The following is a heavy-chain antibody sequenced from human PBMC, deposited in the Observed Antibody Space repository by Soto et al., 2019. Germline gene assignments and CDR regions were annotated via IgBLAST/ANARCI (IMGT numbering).Heavy chain of an antibody. CDR1: GGTFSNYA. CDR2: IIPIFGTT. CDR3: ARVSSSWYKDFFDY. Sequence: QVQLVQSGAEVKKPGSSVKVSCKASGGTFSNYAISWVRQAPGQGLEWMGGIIPIFGTTNYAQRFQGRVTIXGXHXXGAADMELRSLRSEDTAVYYCARVSSSWYKDFFDYWGQGTLVTVSS. J-gene: IGHJ4*02. V-gene: IGHV1-69*12. D-gene: IGHD6-13*01.